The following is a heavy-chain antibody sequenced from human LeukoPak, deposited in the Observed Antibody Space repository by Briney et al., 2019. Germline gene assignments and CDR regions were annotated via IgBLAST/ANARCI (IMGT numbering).Heavy chain of an antibody. J-gene: IGHJ4*02. Sequence: PGGSLRLSCAASGFTFSSYGMHWVRQAPGKGLEWVAFIRYDGSNKYCADSVKGRFTISRDNSKNTLYPQMNSLRAEDTAVYYCAKVGIAVANKFDYWGQGTLVTVSS. V-gene: IGHV3-30*02. CDR3: AKVGIAVANKFDY. CDR2: IRYDGSNK. D-gene: IGHD6-19*01. CDR1: GFTFSSYG.